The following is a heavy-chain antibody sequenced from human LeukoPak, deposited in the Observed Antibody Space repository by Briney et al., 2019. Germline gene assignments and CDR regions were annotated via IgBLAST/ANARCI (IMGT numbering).Heavy chain of an antibody. CDR1: GFTFSSYS. Sequence: GGSLRLSCAASGFTFSSYSMNWVRQAPGKGLEWVSYISSSGSTTHYADSVKGRFTFSRDNAKNSLYLQMNSLRAEDTAVYYCARDQRGSYYGFFDYWGQGTLVTVSS. V-gene: IGHV3-48*04. D-gene: IGHD1-26*01. CDR2: ISSSGSTT. J-gene: IGHJ4*02. CDR3: ARDQRGSYYGFFDY.